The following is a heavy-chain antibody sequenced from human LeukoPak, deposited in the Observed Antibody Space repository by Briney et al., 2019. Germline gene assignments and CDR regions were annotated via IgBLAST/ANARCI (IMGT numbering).Heavy chain of an antibody. Sequence: GGSLRLSCAASGFTFSSYGMTWVRQAPGKGLEWVSYISSSSSTIYYADSVKGRFTISRDNAKNSLSLQMNSLRADDTAVYYCARIPIYCGGDCYPAHWGQGTLVTVSS. CDR3: ARIPIYCGGDCYPAH. CDR1: GFTFSSYG. CDR2: ISSSSSTI. V-gene: IGHV3-48*04. J-gene: IGHJ4*02. D-gene: IGHD2-21*02.